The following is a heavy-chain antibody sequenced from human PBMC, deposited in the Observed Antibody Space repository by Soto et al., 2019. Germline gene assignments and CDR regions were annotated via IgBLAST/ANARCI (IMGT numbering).Heavy chain of an antibody. Sequence: EVQLVESGGGLVQPGRSLRLSCAASGFTFDDYAMHCVRHAPGKGLEWVSGISWNSGSIGYADSVKGRFTISRDNAKNSLYLQMNSLRAEDTALYYCAKDILLYSSRTYGMDVWGQETTVTVSS. CDR1: GFTFDDYA. J-gene: IGHJ6*02. D-gene: IGHD6-13*01. V-gene: IGHV3-9*01. CDR2: ISWNSGSI. CDR3: AKDILLYSSRTYGMDV.